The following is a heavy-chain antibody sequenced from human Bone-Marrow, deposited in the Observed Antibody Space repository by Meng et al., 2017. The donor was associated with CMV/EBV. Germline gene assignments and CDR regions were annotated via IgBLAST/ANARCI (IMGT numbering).Heavy chain of an antibody. D-gene: IGHD3-22*01. CDR2: IRYDGSNK. CDR3: AGDSSGYHLDY. V-gene: IGHV3-30*02. CDR1: GFTFSSYG. Sequence: GESLKISCAASGFTFSSYGMHWVRQAPGKGREWVAFIRYDGSNKYYADYVKGRFTISRDNSKNTLQLQMNSLRAEDTALYYCAGDSSGYHLDYWGQGTLVTVSS. J-gene: IGHJ4*02.